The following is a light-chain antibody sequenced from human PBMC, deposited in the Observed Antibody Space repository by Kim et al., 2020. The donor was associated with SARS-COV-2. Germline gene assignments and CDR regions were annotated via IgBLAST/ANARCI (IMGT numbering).Light chain of an antibody. Sequence: SPGDRATRTCRASQSVINNFSAWFQQKPGQPPRLLTYSASSRATGIPDRFRGGGSGTDFTLTISRLEPEDFAVYYCQQSSNSPLTFGGGTKVDIK. CDR2: SAS. V-gene: IGKV3-20*01. CDR1: QSVINNF. CDR3: QQSSNSPLT. J-gene: IGKJ4*01.